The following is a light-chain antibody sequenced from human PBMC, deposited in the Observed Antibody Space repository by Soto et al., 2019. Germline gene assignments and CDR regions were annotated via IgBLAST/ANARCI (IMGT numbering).Light chain of an antibody. CDR3: QQRSNWPIT. CDR2: DAS. CDR1: PSVSSY. J-gene: IGKJ5*01. Sequence: EIVLTQSPATLSLSPGERATLSCRASPSVSSYLAWYQQKPGQAPRLLIYDASNSATGIPARFSGSGSGTDFTLTISSLEPDDFAVYYCQQRSNWPITFGQGTRLEIK. V-gene: IGKV3-11*01.